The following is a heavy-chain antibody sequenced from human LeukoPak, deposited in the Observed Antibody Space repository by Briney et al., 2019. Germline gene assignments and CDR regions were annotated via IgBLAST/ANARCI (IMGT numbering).Heavy chain of an antibody. Sequence: GGSLRLSCAASGFPFSNYWMSWVRQAPGKGLEWVSSIFPSGGEIHYADSVRGRFTISRDNSKSTLSLQMNSLRAEDTAIYYCATYRQVLLPFESWGQGTLVTVSS. V-gene: IGHV3-23*01. CDR1: GFPFSNYW. J-gene: IGHJ4*02. CDR3: ATYRQVLLPFES. D-gene: IGHD2-8*02. CDR2: IFPSGGEI.